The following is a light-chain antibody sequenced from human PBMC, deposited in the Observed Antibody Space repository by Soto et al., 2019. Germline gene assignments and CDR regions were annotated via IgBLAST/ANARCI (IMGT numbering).Light chain of an antibody. Sequence: EIVLTQSPGTLSLSPGERATLSCRASQSVSSSYLAWYQQKPGQAPRLLIYGASSRATGIPDRFSGSGSGTDFILTISRLEPEDFAAYYCHQYDSSPLTFGGGIKVEIK. J-gene: IGKJ4*01. CDR2: GAS. CDR3: HQYDSSPLT. CDR1: QSVSSSY. V-gene: IGKV3-20*01.